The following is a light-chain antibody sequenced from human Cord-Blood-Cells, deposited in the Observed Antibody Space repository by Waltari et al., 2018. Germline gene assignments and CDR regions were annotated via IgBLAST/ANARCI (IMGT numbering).Light chain of an antibody. J-gene: IGKJ2*01. CDR1: QSIRSW. CDR2: KAS. V-gene: IGKV1-5*03. Sequence: DIQMTQSPSTLSASVGDRVTITCRASQSIRSWLAWYQQKPGKAPKLLIYKASSLESGDPSRFSGSGSGTEFTLTISSLQPDDFATYYCQQYNSYSPYTFGQGTKLEIK. CDR3: QQYNSYSPYT.